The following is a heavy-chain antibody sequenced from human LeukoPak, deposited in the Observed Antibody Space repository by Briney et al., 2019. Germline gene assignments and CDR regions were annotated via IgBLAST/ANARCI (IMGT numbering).Heavy chain of an antibody. CDR1: GYTFTSYD. V-gene: IGHV1-8*01. CDR3: ARSWAAAYYYYGMDV. D-gene: IGHD6-13*01. J-gene: IGHJ6*02. CDR2: MNPNSGNT. Sequence: ASVKVSCKASGYTFTSYDINWVRQATGQGLEWMGWMNPNSGNTGYAQKFQGRVTMTRNPSISTAYMELSSLRSEDTAVYYCARSWAAAYYYYGMDVWGQGTTVTVSS.